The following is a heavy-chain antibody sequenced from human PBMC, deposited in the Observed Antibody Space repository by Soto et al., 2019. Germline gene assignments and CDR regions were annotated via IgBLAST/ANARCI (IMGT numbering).Heavy chain of an antibody. V-gene: IGHV3-30*18. J-gene: IGHJ4*02. D-gene: IGHD6-19*01. CDR2: MSYDGSSK. Sequence: QVQLVESGGGVVQPGSSLRLSCADSGFNFSSFGMHWVRQAPGKGLEWVALMSYDGSSKYYQDSLKGRFTISRDKSKNTLYLQMSSLRVEDTAVYYCAKDRGWSSADLEYWGQGTLVTVSS. CDR3: AKDRGWSSADLEY. CDR1: GFNFSSFG.